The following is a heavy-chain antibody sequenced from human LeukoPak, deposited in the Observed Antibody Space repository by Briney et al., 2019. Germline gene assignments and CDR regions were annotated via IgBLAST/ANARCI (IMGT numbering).Heavy chain of an antibody. J-gene: IGHJ4*02. D-gene: IGHD2-21*01. V-gene: IGHV3-33*01. Sequence: GGSLRLSCAASGFTFSRHGMHWVRQAPGKGLEWVAVIWHDGSNKYYADSVKGRFTISRDNSKNTLYLQMNSLRAEDTAVYYCARDGGGYCGGDWGQGTLVTVSS. CDR1: GFTFSRHG. CDR3: ARDGGGYCGGD. CDR2: IWHDGSNK.